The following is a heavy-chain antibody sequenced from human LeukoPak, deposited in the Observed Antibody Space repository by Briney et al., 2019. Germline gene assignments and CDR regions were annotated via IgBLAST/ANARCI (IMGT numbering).Heavy chain of an antibody. CDR1: GFTFSSYA. J-gene: IGHJ3*02. V-gene: IGHV3-30*04. Sequence: GGSLRLSCAASGFTFSSYAMHWVRQAPGKGLEWVAVISYDGSNKYYADSVKGRFTISRDNSKNTLYLQMNSLRAEDTAVYYRARSPTRWLRGAFDIWGQGTMVTVSS. D-gene: IGHD5-12*01. CDR3: ARSPTRWLRGAFDI. CDR2: ISYDGSNK.